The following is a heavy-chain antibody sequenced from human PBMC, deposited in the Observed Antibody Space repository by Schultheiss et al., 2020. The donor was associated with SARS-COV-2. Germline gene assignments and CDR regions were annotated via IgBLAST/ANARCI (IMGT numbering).Heavy chain of an antibody. CDR3: ARDYADFDWLLTYNWFDP. CDR1: GGSISGYY. CDR2: IYYSGST. J-gene: IGHJ5*02. Sequence: SETLSLTCTVSGGSISGYYWSWIRQPPGKGLEWIGYIYYSGSTYYNPSLKSRVTISVDTSKNQFSLKLSSVTAADTAVYYCARDYADFDWLLTYNWFDPWGQGTLVTVSS. D-gene: IGHD3-9*01. V-gene: IGHV4-4*08.